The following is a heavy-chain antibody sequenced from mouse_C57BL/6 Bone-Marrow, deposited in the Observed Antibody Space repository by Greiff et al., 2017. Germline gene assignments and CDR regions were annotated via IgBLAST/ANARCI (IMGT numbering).Heavy chain of an antibody. J-gene: IGHJ3*01. CDR3: ARDPAWFAY. V-gene: IGHV1-59*01. Sequence: QVQLQQPGAELVRPGTSVKLSCKASGYTFTSYWMHWVKQRPGQGLEWIGVIDPSDSYTNYTQKFKGKATLTVDTSSSTAYMQLSSLTSEDSAVYYCARDPAWFAYWGQGTLVTVSA. CDR1: GYTFTSYW. CDR2: IDPSDSYT.